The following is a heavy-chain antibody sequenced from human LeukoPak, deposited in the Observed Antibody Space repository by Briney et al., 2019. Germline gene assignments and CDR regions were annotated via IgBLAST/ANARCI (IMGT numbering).Heavy chain of an antibody. CDR3: TRVIVAVTGYFDYFDF. V-gene: IGHV3-7*01. Sequence: GGSLRLSCAASGFSFSDHYMRWIRQAPGKGLEWVANINEDGSNKWHLGSVKGRFTVSRDNARNALYLQMNSLRVEDTAVYYCTRVIVAVTGYFDYFDFWGQGALVPVSS. CDR2: INEDGSNK. J-gene: IGHJ4*02. CDR1: GFSFSDHY. D-gene: IGHD3-9*01.